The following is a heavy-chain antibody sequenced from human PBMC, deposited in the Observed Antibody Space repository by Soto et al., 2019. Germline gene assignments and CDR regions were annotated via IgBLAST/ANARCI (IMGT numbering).Heavy chain of an antibody. J-gene: IGHJ4*02. V-gene: IGHV3-33*01. CDR1: GFTFSSCG. Sequence: QVQLVESGGGVVQPGRSLRLSCAASGFTFSSCGMHWVRQAPGKGLEWVAGIWYDGSNKYYADSVKGRFTISRDNSKNTLYLQMNSLRAEDTAVYYCARVSITGTSYFDYWGQGTLVTVSS. D-gene: IGHD1-20*01. CDR2: IWYDGSNK. CDR3: ARVSITGTSYFDY.